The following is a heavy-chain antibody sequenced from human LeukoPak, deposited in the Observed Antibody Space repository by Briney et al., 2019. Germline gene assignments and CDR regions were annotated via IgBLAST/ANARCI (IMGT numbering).Heavy chain of an antibody. CDR2: IIPIFGTA. CDR3: ARANREMATIFGY. D-gene: IGHD5-24*01. J-gene: IGHJ4*02. CDR1: GGTFSSYA. V-gene: IGHV1-69*13. Sequence: GASVKVSCKASGGTFSSYAISWVGQAPGQGLEWMGGIIPIFGTANYAQKFQGRVTITADESTSTAYMELSSLRSDDTAVYYCARANREMATIFGYWGQGTLVTVSS.